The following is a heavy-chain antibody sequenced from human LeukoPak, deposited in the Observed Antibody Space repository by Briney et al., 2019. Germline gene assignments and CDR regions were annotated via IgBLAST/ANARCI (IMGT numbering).Heavy chain of an antibody. CDR2: IYPGDSDI. V-gene: IGHV5-51*01. CDR3: ARSIAAAGTEWDY. D-gene: IGHD6-13*01. CDR1: GYSFTSYW. J-gene: IGHJ4*02. Sequence: GESLKISCNGSGYSFTSYWIGWVRQMPGKGLEWMGIIYPGDSDIRYSPSFQGQVTISADKSITTAYLQWSSLKASDTAMYYCARSIAAAGTEWDYWGQGTLVTVSS.